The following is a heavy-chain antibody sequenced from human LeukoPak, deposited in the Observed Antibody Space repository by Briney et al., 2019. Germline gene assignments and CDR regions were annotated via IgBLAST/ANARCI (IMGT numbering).Heavy chain of an antibody. J-gene: IGHJ4*02. Sequence: GGSLRLSCEASGFRFSDYGVNWVRQAPGKGLEWLLYISSSSTGKYYADSVRGRFTVSRDNAKNLLYLQINSLRADDTAVYFCVRGLYGSGTYAFDYWGQGTLVIVSS. D-gene: IGHD3-10*01. CDR3: VRGLYGSGTYAFDY. CDR1: GFRFSDYG. CDR2: ISSSSTGK. V-gene: IGHV3-21*06.